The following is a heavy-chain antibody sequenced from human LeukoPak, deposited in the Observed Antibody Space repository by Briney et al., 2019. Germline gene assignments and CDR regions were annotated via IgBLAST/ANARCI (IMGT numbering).Heavy chain of an antibody. Sequence: SQTLSLTCTVSGGSISSGGYYWNWIRQPPGKGLEWIGYIYHSGSTYYNPSLKSRVTISVDRSKNQFSLKLSSVTAADTAVYYCARDSYGSGSPDYWGQGTLVTVSS. V-gene: IGHV4-30-2*01. CDR3: ARDSYGSGSPDY. D-gene: IGHD3-10*01. CDR2: IYHSGST. J-gene: IGHJ4*02. CDR1: GGSISSGGYY.